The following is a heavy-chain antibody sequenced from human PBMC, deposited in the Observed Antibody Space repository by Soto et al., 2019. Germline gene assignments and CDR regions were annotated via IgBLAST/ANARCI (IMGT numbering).Heavy chain of an antibody. CDR1: GGTFSSYA. D-gene: IGHD3-22*01. Sequence: QVQLVQSGAEVKNPGSSVKVSCKASGGTFSSYAISWVRQAPGQGLEWMGGIIPIFGTANYAQKFQGRVTITADKSTSTAYMELSSLRSEDTAVYYCARGRYYYDSSGYRRHYYYGMDVWGQGTTVTVSS. J-gene: IGHJ6*02. V-gene: IGHV1-69*06. CDR2: IIPIFGTA. CDR3: ARGRYYYDSSGYRRHYYYGMDV.